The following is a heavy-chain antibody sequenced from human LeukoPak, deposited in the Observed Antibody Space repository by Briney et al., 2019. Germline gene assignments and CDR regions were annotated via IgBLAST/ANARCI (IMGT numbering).Heavy chain of an antibody. CDR1: GGSISSGSYY. CDR3: ARGGQPGFYYYYGMDV. Sequence: SETLSLTCTVSGGSISSGSYYWSWIRQPAGKGLEWIGRIYTSGSTNYNPSLKSRVTISVDTSKNQFSLKLSSVTAADTAVYYCARGGQPGFYYYYGMDVWGQGTTVTVSS. CDR2: IYTSGST. D-gene: IGHD3-16*01. V-gene: IGHV4-61*02. J-gene: IGHJ6*02.